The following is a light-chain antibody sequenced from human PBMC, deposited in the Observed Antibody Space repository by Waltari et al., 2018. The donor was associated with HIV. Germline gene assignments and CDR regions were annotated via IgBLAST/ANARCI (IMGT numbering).Light chain of an antibody. CDR3: QQYGKWPHN. J-gene: IGKJ4*01. CDR1: ENVIIN. V-gene: IGKV3-15*01. CDR2: GAS. Sequence: IVMTQSPATLSVSPGERATLSCRASENVIINLAWDQQKPGQPPRLLLFGASTRATDIPARFSGSGSGTEFTLTINSLQPEDSAIYYCQQYGKWPHNFGGGTKVEVK.